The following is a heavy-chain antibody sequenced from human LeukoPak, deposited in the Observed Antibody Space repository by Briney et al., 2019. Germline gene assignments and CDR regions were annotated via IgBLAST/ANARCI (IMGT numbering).Heavy chain of an antibody. CDR3: ARSRPGSEYYFDY. CDR1: SGSISGHY. Sequence: SETLSLTCTVTSGSISGHYWSWIRQPAGKEMQWIGRIYTSGATNYNPSLKSRVTMSVDTSKNQFSLKLSSVTAADTAVYYCARSRPGSEYYFDYWGQETLVTVSS. J-gene: IGHJ4*02. D-gene: IGHD3-10*01. CDR2: IYTSGAT. V-gene: IGHV4-4*07.